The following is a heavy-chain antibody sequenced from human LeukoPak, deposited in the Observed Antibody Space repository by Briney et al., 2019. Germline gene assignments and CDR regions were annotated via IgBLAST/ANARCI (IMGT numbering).Heavy chain of an antibody. V-gene: IGHV4-38-2*02. D-gene: IGHD3-9*01. J-gene: IGHJ3*02. CDR2: FYHGGST. CDR1: GYSISTGYY. CDR3: ARGQHFDDAFDI. Sequence: PSETLSLTCTVSGYSISTGYYWDWIRQPPGKGLEWIGTFYHGGSTYYNPSLKSRVTISVDTSKNQFSLKLSSVTAADTAVYYCARGQHFDDAFDIWGQGTMVTVSS.